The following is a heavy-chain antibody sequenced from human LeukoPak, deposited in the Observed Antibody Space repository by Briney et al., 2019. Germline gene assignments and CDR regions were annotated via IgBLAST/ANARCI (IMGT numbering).Heavy chain of an antibody. CDR1: GGSFSGNY. CDR2: SSPTGDIT. D-gene: IGHD2-21*01. V-gene: IGHV4-34*01. J-gene: IGHJ4*02. CDR3: ARVPDFIARPCDS. Sequence: SETLSLTCAVHGGSFSGNYWTLIRQTPGRGLEWIGESSPTGDITGYNPSLRGRATISVDSSKKQFSLKLTSVTAADTGVYYCARVPDFIARPCDSWGPGTLVNVSS.